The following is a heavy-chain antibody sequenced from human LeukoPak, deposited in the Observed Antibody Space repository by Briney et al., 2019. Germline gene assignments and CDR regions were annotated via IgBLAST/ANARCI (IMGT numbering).Heavy chain of an antibody. CDR2: ISGSGGST. D-gene: IGHD5-18*01. CDR3: AKGDTAMVTPVDY. CDR1: GFPFSSYA. Sequence: GGSLSLSCEASGFPFSSYAMSWVRQAPGKGLEWVSAISGSGGSTYYADSVKGRFTISRDNSKNTLYLQMNSLRAEDTAVYYCAKGDTAMVTPVDYWGQGTLVTVSS. J-gene: IGHJ4*02. V-gene: IGHV3-23*01.